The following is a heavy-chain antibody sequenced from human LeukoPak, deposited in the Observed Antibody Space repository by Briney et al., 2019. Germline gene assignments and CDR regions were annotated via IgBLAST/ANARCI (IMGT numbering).Heavy chain of an antibody. CDR2: INHSGST. D-gene: IGHD3-10*01. V-gene: IGHV4-34*01. Sequence: SETLSLTCAVYGGSFSGYYWSWIRQPPGKGLEWIGEINHSGSTNYNPSLKSRVTISVDTSKNQFSLKLSSVTAVERVVYYCGTGVPMVRGVMLACYYCGMDVWGQGTTVTVSS. J-gene: IGHJ6*02. CDR1: GGSFSGYY. CDR3: GTGVPMVRGVMLACYYCGMDV.